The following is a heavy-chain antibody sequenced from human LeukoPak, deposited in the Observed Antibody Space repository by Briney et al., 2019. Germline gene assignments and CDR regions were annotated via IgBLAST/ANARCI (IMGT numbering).Heavy chain of an antibody. V-gene: IGHV4-34*01. CDR1: GGSFSGYY. D-gene: IGHD6-6*01. CDR2: INHSGST. Sequence: SETLSLTCAVYGGSFSGYYWSWIRQPPGKGLEWIGEINHSGSTNYNPSLKSRVTISVDTSKNQFSLKLSSVTAADTAVYYCARDAAASSSQELSYYYYYYMDVWGKGTTVTVSS. CDR3: ARDAAASSSQELSYYYYYYMDV. J-gene: IGHJ6*03.